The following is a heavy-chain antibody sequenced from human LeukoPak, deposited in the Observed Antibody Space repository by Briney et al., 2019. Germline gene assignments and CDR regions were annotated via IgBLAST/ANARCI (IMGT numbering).Heavy chain of an antibody. CDR1: GFTFDDYA. D-gene: IGHD3-10*01. CDR2: ISWNSGSI. V-gene: IGHV3-9*01. CDR3: AKALYGSGSLDY. Sequence: PGESLRLSCAASGFTFDDYAMHWVRQAPGKGLEWVSGISWNSGSIGYADSVKGRFTISRDNAKNSLYLQMNSLRAEDTALYYCAKALYGSGSLDYWGQGTLVTVSS. J-gene: IGHJ4*02.